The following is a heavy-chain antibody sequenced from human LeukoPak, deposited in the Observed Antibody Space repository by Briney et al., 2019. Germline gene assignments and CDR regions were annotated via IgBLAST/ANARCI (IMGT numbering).Heavy chain of an antibody. CDR1: GYTFTSYY. CDR2: INPSGGST. V-gene: IGHV1-46*01. CDR3: ARGRRPIAARPGNWFDP. D-gene: IGHD6-6*01. Sequence: ASVKVPCKASGYTFTSYYMHWVRQAPGQGLEWMGIINPSGGSTSYAQKFQGRVTMTRDTSTSTVYMELSSLRSEDTAVYYCARGRRPIAARPGNWFDPWGQGTLVTVSS. J-gene: IGHJ5*02.